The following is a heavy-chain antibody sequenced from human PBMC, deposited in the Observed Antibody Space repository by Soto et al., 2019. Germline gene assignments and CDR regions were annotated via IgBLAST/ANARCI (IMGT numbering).Heavy chain of an antibody. D-gene: IGHD3-22*01. CDR2: IIPIFGTA. Sequence: SVKVSCKASGGTFSSYAISWVRQAPGQGLEWMGGIIPIFGTANYAQKFQGRVTITADESTSTAYMELSSLRSEDTAVYYCARAGNYYDSSGYRPPFFDYWGQGTLVTVSS. CDR1: GGTFSSYA. J-gene: IGHJ4*02. V-gene: IGHV1-69*13. CDR3: ARAGNYYDSSGYRPPFFDY.